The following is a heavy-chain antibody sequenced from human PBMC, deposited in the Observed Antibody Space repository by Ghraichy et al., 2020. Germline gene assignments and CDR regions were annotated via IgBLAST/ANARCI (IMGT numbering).Heavy chain of an antibody. D-gene: IGHD3-10*01. CDR1: GFTFSSYA. CDR3: AKGPPGQGLWFGEFAGY. V-gene: IGHV3-23*01. Sequence: GGSLRLSCAASGFTFSSYAMSWVRQAPRKGLEWVSAFSGSGGSTYYADSVKGRFTISRDNSKNTLYLQMNSLRAEDTAVYYCAKGPPGQGLWFGEFAGYWGPGTLVTVSS. J-gene: IGHJ4*02. CDR2: FSGSGGST.